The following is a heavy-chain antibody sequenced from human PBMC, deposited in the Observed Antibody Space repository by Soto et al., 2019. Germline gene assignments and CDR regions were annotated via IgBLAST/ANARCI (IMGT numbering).Heavy chain of an antibody. CDR1: GYTFTSYD. V-gene: IGHV1-8*01. J-gene: IGHJ6*02. D-gene: IGHD3-10*01. Sequence: ASVKVSCKASGYTFTSYDINWVRQATGQGLEWMGWMNPNSGNTGYAQKFQGRVTMTRNTSISTAYMELSRLRSEDTAVYYCSSGRFGELGDYYGMDVWGQGTTVTVSS. CDR2: MNPNSGNT. CDR3: SSGRFGELGDYYGMDV.